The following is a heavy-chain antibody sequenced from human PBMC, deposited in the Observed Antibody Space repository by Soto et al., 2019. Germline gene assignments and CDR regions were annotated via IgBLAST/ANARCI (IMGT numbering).Heavy chain of an antibody. CDR2: VYYSGST. D-gene: IGHD7-27*01. CDR3: ARDWGHDAFDI. V-gene: IGHV4-59*01. CDR1: EGSISSYC. Sequence: TLVLLSHRCTVSEGSISSYCWSWIRQHPGKGLEWIGWVYYSGSTNYNPSLKSRATISVDTSKNQFSLKLSSVTAADTAVYYCARDWGHDAFDIWVRGTMVTVSS. J-gene: IGHJ3*02.